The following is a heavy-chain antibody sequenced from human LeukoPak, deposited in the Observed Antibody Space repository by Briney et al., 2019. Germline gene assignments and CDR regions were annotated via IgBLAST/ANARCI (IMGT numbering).Heavy chain of an antibody. J-gene: IGHJ4*02. CDR2: INHSGST. CDR3: ARAVAARRRFDY. V-gene: IGHV4-34*01. Sequence: SETLSLTCAVYGGSFSGYYWSWIRQPPGKGLEWIGEINHSGSTNYNPSLKSRVTISVDTSKNQFSLMLSSVTAADTAVYYCARAVAARRRFDYWGQGTLVTVSS. CDR1: GGSFSGYY. D-gene: IGHD6-6*01.